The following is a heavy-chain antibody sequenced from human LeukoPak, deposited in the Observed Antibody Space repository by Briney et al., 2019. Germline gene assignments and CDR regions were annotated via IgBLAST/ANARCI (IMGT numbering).Heavy chain of an antibody. Sequence: SETLSLTCAVYGGSFSDYDWTWIRQPPGKGLQWVGEINHSGSINYNPSLKSRVTISVDTSKNHFSLKLSSVTAADTAVYYCARLARHYYDSSVDAFDIWGQGTMVTVSS. V-gene: IGHV4-34*01. D-gene: IGHD3-22*01. CDR2: INHSGSI. CDR3: ARLARHYYDSSVDAFDI. CDR1: GGSFSDYD. J-gene: IGHJ3*02.